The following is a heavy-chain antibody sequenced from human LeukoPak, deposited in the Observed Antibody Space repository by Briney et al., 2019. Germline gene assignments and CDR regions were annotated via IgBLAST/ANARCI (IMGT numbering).Heavy chain of an antibody. CDR1: GFTFSSYA. CDR2: ISYDGSNK. CDR3: ARDTEYYFDY. V-gene: IGHV3-30-3*01. D-gene: IGHD4-11*01. Sequence: PGGSLRLSCAASGFTFSSYAMHWVRQAPGKGLEWVAVISYDGSNKYYADSVKGRFTISRDNSKNTLYLQMNSLRAEDTAVYYCARDTEYYFDYWGQGILVTVSS. J-gene: IGHJ4*02.